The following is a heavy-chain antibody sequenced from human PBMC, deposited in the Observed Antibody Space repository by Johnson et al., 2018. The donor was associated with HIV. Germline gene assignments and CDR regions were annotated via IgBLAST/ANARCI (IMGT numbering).Heavy chain of an antibody. D-gene: IGHD6-19*01. CDR1: GFTFSSYW. CDR2: IKQDGSEK. V-gene: IGHV3-7*01. CDR3: ARDLPESGWFSYDAFDI. J-gene: IGHJ3*02. Sequence: VQLVESGGGLVQPGGSLRLSCAASGFTFSSYWMSWVRQAPGKGLEWVANIKQDGSEKYYVDSVKGRFTISRDNAKNSLYLQMNSLRAEDTAVYYCARDLPESGWFSYDAFDIWGQGTMVTVSS.